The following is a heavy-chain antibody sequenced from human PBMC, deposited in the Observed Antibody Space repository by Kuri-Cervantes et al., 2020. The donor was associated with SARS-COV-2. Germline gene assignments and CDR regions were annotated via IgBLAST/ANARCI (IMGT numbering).Heavy chain of an antibody. J-gene: IGHJ4*02. V-gene: IGHV4-39*01. Sequence: SETLSLTCTVSGGSISSSSYYWGWIRQPPGKGLEWIGSIYYSGSTYYNPSLKSRVTISVDTSKNQFSLKLSSVTAADTAVYYCAGHPPEYYSLYYFDYWGQGTLVTVSS. CDR3: AGHPPEYYSLYYFDY. CDR2: IYYSGST. D-gene: IGHD3-10*01. CDR1: GGSISSSSYY.